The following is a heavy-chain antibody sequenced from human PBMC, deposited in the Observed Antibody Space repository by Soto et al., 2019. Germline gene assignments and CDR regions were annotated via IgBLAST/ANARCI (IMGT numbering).Heavy chain of an antibody. Sequence: GGSLRLSCAASGFTFSSYVMSWVRQSPGKGLEWVSAISGSGGSTYYADSVKGRFTISRDNSKNTLHLQMNSLRAEDTAVYYCANGLPWAGYAFDIWGQGTMVTVSS. CDR3: ANGLPWAGYAFDI. CDR2: ISGSGGST. J-gene: IGHJ3*02. V-gene: IGHV3-23*01. D-gene: IGHD4-17*01. CDR1: GFTFSSYV.